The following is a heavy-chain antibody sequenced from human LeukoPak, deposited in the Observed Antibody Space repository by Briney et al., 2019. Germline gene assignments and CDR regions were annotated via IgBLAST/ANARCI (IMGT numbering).Heavy chain of an antibody. J-gene: IGHJ6*03. D-gene: IGHD1-7*01. V-gene: IGHV1-69*13. CDR2: IIPIFGTA. Sequence: SVKVSCKASGGTFSSYAISWVRQAPGQGLEWMGGIIPIFGTANYAQKFQGRVTITADESTSTAYMELSSLRSEDTAVYYCAREVGGTGTTPEDPDYYYYVDVWGKGTTVTVS. CDR3: AREVGGTGTTPEDPDYYYYVDV. CDR1: GGTFSSYA.